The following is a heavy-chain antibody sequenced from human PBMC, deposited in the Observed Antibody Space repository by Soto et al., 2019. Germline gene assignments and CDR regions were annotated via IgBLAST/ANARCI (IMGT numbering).Heavy chain of an antibody. CDR2: IIPIFGTS. D-gene: IGHD4-17*01. CDR1: GGNFSRYA. J-gene: IGHJ5*02. CDR3: ASGKSDDYGNYSWFDR. Sequence: QVQLVQSGAEVKKPGSSVKVSCKASGGNFSRYAISWVRQAPGQGLEWMGGIIPIFGTSNYAQKFQGRVTITADESTSKAYMELSSLRSEETAVYYCASGKSDDYGNYSWFDRWGQGTLVTVSS. V-gene: IGHV1-69*12.